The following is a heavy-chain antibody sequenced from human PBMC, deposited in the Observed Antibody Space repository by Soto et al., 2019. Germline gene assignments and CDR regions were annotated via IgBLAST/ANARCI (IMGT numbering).Heavy chain of an antibody. CDR2: INPNSGGT. D-gene: IGHD3-10*01. Sequence: QVQLVQSGAEVKKPGASVKVSCKASGYTFTDYYMHWVRQAPGQGLEWMGWINPNSGGTNYAQKFQGWVTMTRDTSISTAYMELSRLRSDDTAVYYCARTMVRAAGYCYYYYMDVWGKGTTVTVSS. J-gene: IGHJ6*03. V-gene: IGHV1-2*04. CDR3: ARTMVRAAGYCYYYYMDV. CDR1: GYTFTDYY.